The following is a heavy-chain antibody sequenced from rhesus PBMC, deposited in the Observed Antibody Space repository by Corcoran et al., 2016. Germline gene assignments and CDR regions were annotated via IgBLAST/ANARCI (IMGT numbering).Heavy chain of an antibody. Sequence: EVQLVQSGAEVKRPGESLTISCKTSGYSFTNYWVSWVRQMPGKGLEVMGMIYPGDSDTKYCPSVQGQVTISADKSISTAYLQWSSLKASDTATYYWAKQKAYGLDSWGQGVVVTVSS. J-gene: IGHJ6*01. CDR2: IYPGDSDT. CDR3: AKQKAYGLDS. CDR1: GYSFTNYW. V-gene: IGHV5-2*01.